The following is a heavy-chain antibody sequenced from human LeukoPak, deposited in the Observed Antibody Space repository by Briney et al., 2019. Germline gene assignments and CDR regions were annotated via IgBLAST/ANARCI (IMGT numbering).Heavy chain of an antibody. CDR2: IKSKTDGGTT. CDR3: TTDIYCSSTSCSYYYYGMDV. J-gene: IGHJ6*02. CDR1: GFTFSNAW. Sequence: GGSLRLSCAASGFTFSNAWMSWVRQAPGKGLEWVGRIKSKTDGGTTDYAAPVKGRFTISRDDSKNTLYLQMNSLKTEDTAVYYCTTDIYCSSTSCSYYYYGMDVWGQGTTVTVSS. V-gene: IGHV3-15*01. D-gene: IGHD2-2*01.